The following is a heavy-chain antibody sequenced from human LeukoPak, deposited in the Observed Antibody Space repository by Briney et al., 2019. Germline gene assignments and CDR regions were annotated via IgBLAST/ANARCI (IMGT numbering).Heavy chain of an antibody. Sequence: GGSLRLSCAASGFTFSSYWMSWVRQAPGKGLEWVANIKQDGSEKYYVDSVKGRFTISRDNAKNSLYLQMNSLRAEDTAVYYCAREQDDILTGYYNNWFDPWGQGTLVTVSS. CDR2: IKQDGSEK. D-gene: IGHD3-9*01. V-gene: IGHV3-7*01. J-gene: IGHJ5*02. CDR3: AREQDDILTGYYNNWFDP. CDR1: GFTFSSYW.